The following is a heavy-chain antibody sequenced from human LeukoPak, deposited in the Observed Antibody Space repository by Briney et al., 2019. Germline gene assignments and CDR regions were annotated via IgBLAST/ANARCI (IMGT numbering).Heavy chain of an antibody. J-gene: IGHJ4*02. CDR2: IYPGDSDT. Sequence: PGESLKISCNGSGYXFTNYWICWVRQMPGKGLEWMGIIYPGDSDTRYSPSFQGQVTISADKSISTAYLQWSSLKASDTAMYYCARVGARWGDYFDYWGQGTLVTVSS. V-gene: IGHV5-51*01. CDR1: GYXFTNYW. CDR3: ARVGARWGDYFDY. D-gene: IGHD1-26*01.